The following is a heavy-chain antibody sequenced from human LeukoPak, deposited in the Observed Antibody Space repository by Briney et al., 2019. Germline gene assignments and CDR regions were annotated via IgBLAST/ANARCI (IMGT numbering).Heavy chain of an antibody. V-gene: IGHV4-30-4*01. CDR3: ARVRARITMIVVVTDNWFDP. CDR1: GGSISSGDYY. CDR2: INHSGST. Sequence: SQTLSLTCTVSGGSISSGDYYWSWIRQPPGKGLEWIGEINHSGSTNYNPSLKSRVTISVDTSKNQFSLKLSSVTAADTAVYYCARVRARITMIVVVTDNWFDPWGQGTLVTVSS. J-gene: IGHJ5*02. D-gene: IGHD3-22*01.